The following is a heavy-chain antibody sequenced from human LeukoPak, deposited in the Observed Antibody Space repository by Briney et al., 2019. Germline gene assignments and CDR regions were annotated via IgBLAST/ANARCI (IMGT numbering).Heavy chain of an antibody. CDR2: IYNSGTT. Sequence: PSETLSLTCSVSGGSISSYYWSWIRQPPGNALEWIAYIYNSGTTSYNPSLKSRVTISVDTSKNQFSLELNSVTAADTAVYYCASSTRNTRHFDYWGQGTLVTVSS. V-gene: IGHV4-59*01. J-gene: IGHJ4*02. CDR1: GGSISSYY. D-gene: IGHD2-15*01. CDR3: ASSTRNTRHFDY.